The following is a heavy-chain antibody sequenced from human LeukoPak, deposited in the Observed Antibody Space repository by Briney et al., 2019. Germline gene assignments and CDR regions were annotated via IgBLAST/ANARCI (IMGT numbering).Heavy chain of an antibody. CDR1: GFIFSSYS. CDR2: ITSSSSYI. J-gene: IGHJ4*02. CDR3: ARGYSSSRAY. Sequence: PGGSLRLSCAASGFIFSSYSMNWVRQAPGKGLEWVSSITSSSSYIYYADSVKGRFTLSRDNAKNSLYLQMNSLRAEDTAVYYCARGYSSSRAYWGQGTLVTVSS. V-gene: IGHV3-21*04. D-gene: IGHD6-13*01.